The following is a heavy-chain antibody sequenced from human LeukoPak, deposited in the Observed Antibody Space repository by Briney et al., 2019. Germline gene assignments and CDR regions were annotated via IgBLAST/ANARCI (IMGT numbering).Heavy chain of an antibody. CDR3: ARVTAAGTSFWFDP. Sequence: PGGSLRLSCAASGFTVSSNYMSWVRQAPGKGLEWVSVIYSGGSTYYADSVKGRFTISRDNSKNTLYLQMNSLRAEDTAVYYCARVTAAGTSFWFDPWGQGTLVTVSS. CDR2: IYSGGST. J-gene: IGHJ5*02. V-gene: IGHV3-66*01. CDR1: GFTVSSNY. D-gene: IGHD6-13*01.